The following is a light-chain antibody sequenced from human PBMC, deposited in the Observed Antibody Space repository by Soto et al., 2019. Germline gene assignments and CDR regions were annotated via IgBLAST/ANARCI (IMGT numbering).Light chain of an antibody. V-gene: IGKV1-27*01. CDR2: AAS. J-gene: IGKJ3*01. CDR3: QQYNSAPQS. CDR1: QGISNY. Sequence: DIQMTQSPSSLSASVGDSVTITCRASQGISNYLAWYQQQPGQVPKLLIYAASTLQSGVPSRFSGSGSGTDITLTIRSKQAENVATYDCQQYNSAPQSFGPGTKVYIQ.